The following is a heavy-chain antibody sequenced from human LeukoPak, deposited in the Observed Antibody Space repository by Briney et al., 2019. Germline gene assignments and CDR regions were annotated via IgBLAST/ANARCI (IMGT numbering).Heavy chain of an antibody. CDR2: IVVGSGNT. V-gene: IGHV1-58*01. D-gene: IGHD6-6*01. J-gene: IGHJ4*02. CDR1: GFTFTSSA. Sequence: SVKVSCKASGFTFTSSAVQWVRQARGQRLEWIGWIVVGSGNTNYAQKFQERVTITRDMSTSTAYMELSSLRSEDTAVYYCAAGAGSSSRGDYWGQGTLVTVSS. CDR3: AAGAGSSSRGDY.